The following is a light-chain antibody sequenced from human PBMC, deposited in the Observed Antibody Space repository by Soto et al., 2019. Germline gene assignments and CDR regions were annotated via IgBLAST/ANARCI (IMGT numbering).Light chain of an antibody. CDR1: SSDVGGYNY. J-gene: IGLJ1*01. CDR2: DVT. CDR3: SSYTSSSTPYV. V-gene: IGLV2-14*01. Sequence: QSALTQPASVSGSPGQTITISCTGTSSDVGGYNYVPWYQQHPVKAPKLMIYDVTNRPSGVSDRFSGSKSGNTASLTISGPQADHEADYYCSSYTSSSTPYVFGTGTKLTVL.